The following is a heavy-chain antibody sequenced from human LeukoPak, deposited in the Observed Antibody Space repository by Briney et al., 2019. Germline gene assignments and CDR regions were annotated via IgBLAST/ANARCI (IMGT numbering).Heavy chain of an antibody. D-gene: IGHD2-15*01. Sequence: GGSLRLSCAVSGFTFSSYEMNWVRQAPGKGLEWVSVISGSGGNTYYADSVKGRFTISRDNSKNTLYLQMNSLRAEDTAVYYCAKSSGGSCLTTDAFDIWGQGTMVTVSS. CDR3: AKSSGGSCLTTDAFDI. J-gene: IGHJ3*02. CDR2: ISGSGGNT. V-gene: IGHV3-23*01. CDR1: GFTFSSYE.